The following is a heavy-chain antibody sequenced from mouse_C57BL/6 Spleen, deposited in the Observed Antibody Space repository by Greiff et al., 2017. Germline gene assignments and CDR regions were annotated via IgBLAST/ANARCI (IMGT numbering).Heavy chain of an antibody. D-gene: IGHD2-1*01. CDR2: IDPSDSET. CDR1: GYTFTSYW. CDR3: VYGNYDAMDY. V-gene: IGHV1-52*01. Sequence: VQLQQPGAELVRPGSSVKLSCKASGYTFTSYWMHWVKQRPIQGLEWIGNIDPSDSETHYNQKFKDKATLTVDKSSSTAYMQLSSLTSEDSAVYYCVYGNYDAMDYWGQGTSVTVSS. J-gene: IGHJ4*01.